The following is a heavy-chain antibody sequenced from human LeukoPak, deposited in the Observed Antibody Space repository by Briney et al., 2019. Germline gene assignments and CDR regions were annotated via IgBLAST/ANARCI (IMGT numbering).Heavy chain of an antibody. D-gene: IGHD6-13*01. CDR1: GYTFTIYG. Sequence: GASVTVSCTASGYTFTIYGVSWVRQAPGQGLEWMGWISVSNGNTNNAQKVQGRVTMTTDTSTSTAYMELRSLRSDDTAVYYCARYPLSYSSNWHYYFDYWGQGTLLTVSS. V-gene: IGHV1-18*01. CDR3: ARYPLSYSSNWHYYFDY. CDR2: ISVSNGNT. J-gene: IGHJ4*02.